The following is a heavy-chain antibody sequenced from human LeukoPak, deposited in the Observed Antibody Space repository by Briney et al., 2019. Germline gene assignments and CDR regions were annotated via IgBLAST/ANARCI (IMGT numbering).Heavy chain of an antibody. CDR1: GFTFSSYA. D-gene: IGHD3-22*01. Sequence: GGSLRLSCAAYGFTFSSYAMSWVRQAPGKGLEWVSSVSGSGGYTYYAGSVKGRFTISRDNSKNTLYLQMNSLRAEDTAIYYCAKDRPNYYDSSGHYYRRDGDYWGQGTLVTVSS. CDR2: VSGSGGYT. CDR3: AKDRPNYYDSSGHYYRRDGDY. J-gene: IGHJ4*02. V-gene: IGHV3-23*01.